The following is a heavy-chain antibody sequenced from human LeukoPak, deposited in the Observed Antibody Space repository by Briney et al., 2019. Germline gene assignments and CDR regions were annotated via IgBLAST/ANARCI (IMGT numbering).Heavy chain of an antibody. CDR3: AREYGDQGTRNFDY. CDR2: IYTSGST. Sequence: SETLSLTCAVSGGSISSGGYSWSWIRQPAGKGLEWIGRIYTSGSTNYSPSLKSRVTMSVDTSKNQFSLKLISVTAADTAVYYCAREYGDQGTRNFDYWGQGSLVTVSS. D-gene: IGHD4-17*01. V-gene: IGHV4-61*02. J-gene: IGHJ4*02. CDR1: GGSISSGGYS.